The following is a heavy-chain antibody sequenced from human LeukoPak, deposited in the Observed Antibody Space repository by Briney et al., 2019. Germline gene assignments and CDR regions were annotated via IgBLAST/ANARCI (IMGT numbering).Heavy chain of an antibody. Sequence: GASVKVSCKASGYTLTNYGISWVRQAPGQGLEWMGWINAYNGNTNSAQNLQGRVTMTTDTSTNTAYMELRSLRSDDTAVYYCARDRGTAMVRYSYYYYGMDVWGQGTTVTVSS. CDR1: GYTLTNYG. D-gene: IGHD5-18*01. CDR2: INAYNGNT. J-gene: IGHJ6*02. CDR3: ARDRGTAMVRYSYYYYGMDV. V-gene: IGHV1-18*01.